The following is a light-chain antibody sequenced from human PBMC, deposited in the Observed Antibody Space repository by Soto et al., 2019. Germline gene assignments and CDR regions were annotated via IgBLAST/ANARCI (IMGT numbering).Light chain of an antibody. Sequence: QSVLTQPPSASGSPGQSVTISCTGTSSDVGGYNYVSWYQQHPGKAPKLMIYEVSKRPSGVPDRFSGSKSGNTASLTVSGLQAEDEADYYCSSYAGSNYWVFGRGTKLTVL. CDR2: EVS. CDR1: SSDVGGYNY. J-gene: IGLJ3*02. V-gene: IGLV2-8*01. CDR3: SSYAGSNYWV.